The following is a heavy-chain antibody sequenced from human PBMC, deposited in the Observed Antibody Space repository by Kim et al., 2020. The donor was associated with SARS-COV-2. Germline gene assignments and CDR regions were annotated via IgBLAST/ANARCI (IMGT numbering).Heavy chain of an antibody. CDR2: IYNLGST. CDR1: GDSFSGSYY. D-gene: IGHD2-21*01. V-gene: IGHV4-59*01. Sequence: SETLSLTCTISGDSFSGSYYWSWVRQPPGKGLEWIGHIYNLGSTNYNPSLESRVTILGDMSKNRFSLKLSSVTPADTAGYYCGRRGFVDYWYFDLWGRG. CDR3: GRRGFVDYWYFDL. J-gene: IGHJ2*01.